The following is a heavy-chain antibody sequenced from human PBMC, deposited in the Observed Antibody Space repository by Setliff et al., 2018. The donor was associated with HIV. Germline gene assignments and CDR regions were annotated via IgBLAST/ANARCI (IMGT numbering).Heavy chain of an antibody. CDR1: GYTFTSYY. CDR2: IYPRGGNT. V-gene: IGHV1-46*01. D-gene: IGHD1-26*01. J-gene: IGHJ6*02. Sequence: ASVKVSCKASGYTFTSYYIHWVRQAPGQGLEWMGIIYPRGGNTNYAQKFQERVTITRDMSTSTAYMELSSLRSEDTPVYYCAGGDSGSYWDYYYGMDVWGQGTTVTAP. CDR3: AGGDSGSYWDYYYGMDV.